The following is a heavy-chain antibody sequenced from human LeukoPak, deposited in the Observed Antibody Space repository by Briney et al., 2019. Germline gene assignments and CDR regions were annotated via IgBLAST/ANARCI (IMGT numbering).Heavy chain of an antibody. D-gene: IGHD2-15*01. V-gene: IGHV3-15*01. CDR3: AKGRVAATR. Sequence: PGGSLRLSCAASGFTFSNAWMSWVRQAPGKGLEWVGRIKSKTDGGTTDYAAPVKGRFTISRDNSKNTLYLQMNSLRAEDTAVYYCAKGRVAATRWGQGTLVTVSS. CDR2: IKSKTDGGTT. CDR1: GFTFSNAW. J-gene: IGHJ4*02.